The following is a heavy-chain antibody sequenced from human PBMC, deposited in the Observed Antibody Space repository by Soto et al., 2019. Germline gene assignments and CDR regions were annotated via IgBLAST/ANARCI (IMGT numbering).Heavy chain of an antibody. Sequence: VQLVESGGGLVQPGGSLRLSCAASGFTFSNYDMHWVRQATGKGLQWVANINVAGNTYYPVSVKGRFTISRNSLRAEDTAVYYCTRTADFTSAFDIWGQGTMVTVSS. D-gene: IGHD2-21*02. V-gene: IGHV3-13*01. CDR3: TRTADFTSAFDI. CDR1: GFTFSNYD. CDR2: INVAGNT. J-gene: IGHJ3*02.